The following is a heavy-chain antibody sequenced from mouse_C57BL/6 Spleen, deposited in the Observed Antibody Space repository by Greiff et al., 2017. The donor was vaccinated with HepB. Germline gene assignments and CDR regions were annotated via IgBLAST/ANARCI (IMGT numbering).Heavy chain of an antibody. J-gene: IGHJ2*01. CDR3: ARSQDYYGSSYGLDY. D-gene: IGHD1-1*01. CDR1: GYTFTSYW. Sequence: QVQLQQSGAELVKPGASVKMSCKASGYTFTSYWITWVKQRPGQGLEWIGDIYPGSGSTNYNEKFKSKATLTVDTSSSTAYMQLSSLTSEDSAVYYCARSQDYYGSSYGLDYWGQGTTLTVSS. CDR2: IYPGSGST. V-gene: IGHV1-55*01.